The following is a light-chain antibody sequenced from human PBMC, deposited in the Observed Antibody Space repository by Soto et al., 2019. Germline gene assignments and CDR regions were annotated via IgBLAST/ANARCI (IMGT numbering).Light chain of an antibody. CDR1: QSVSSY. J-gene: IGKJ2*02. CDR2: DAS. CDR3: QQRSSWPRGT. V-gene: IGKV3-11*01. Sequence: EIVLTQSPATLSLSPGERATLSCRASQSVSSYLAWYQQKPGQAPRLLIHDASNRATGIPARFSGSESGTDFTLTISSLEAKDFALYFCQQRSSWPRGTFGQGTKLEIK.